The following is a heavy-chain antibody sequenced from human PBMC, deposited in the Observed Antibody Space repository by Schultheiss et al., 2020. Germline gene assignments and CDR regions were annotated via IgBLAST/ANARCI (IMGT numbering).Heavy chain of an antibody. CDR3: ARGLGYCTNGVCWGYYFDY. V-gene: IGHV4-61*02. CDR1: GGSISSGSYY. Sequence: SETLSLTCTVSGGSISSGSYYWSWIRQPAGKGLEWIGRIYTSGSTNYNPSLKSRVTISVDTSKNQFSLKLSSVTAADTAVYYCARGLGYCTNGVCWGYYFDYWGQGTLVTVSS. D-gene: IGHD2-8*01. CDR2: IYTSGST. J-gene: IGHJ4*02.